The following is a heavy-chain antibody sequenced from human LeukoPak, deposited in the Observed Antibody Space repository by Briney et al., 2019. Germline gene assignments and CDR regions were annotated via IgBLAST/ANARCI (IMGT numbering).Heavy chain of an antibody. CDR2: FGGDGKT. CDR1: GFTFSSNA. V-gene: IGHV3-23*01. J-gene: IGHJ6*02. D-gene: IGHD6-19*01. CDR3: AKDLWGWSGMDV. Sequence: GGSLRLSCAASGFTFSSNAMCWVRQAPGKGLEWVSGFGGDGKTCYADSVKGRFTISRDNSKNMLYLQMNSLRDEDTALYYCAKDLWGWSGMDVWGQGTTVTVSS.